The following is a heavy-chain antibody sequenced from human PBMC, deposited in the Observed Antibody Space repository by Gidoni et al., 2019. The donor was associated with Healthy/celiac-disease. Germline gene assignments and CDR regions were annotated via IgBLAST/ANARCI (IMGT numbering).Heavy chain of an antibody. J-gene: IGHJ6*02. Sequence: QVQLQESGPGLVKPSGTLSLTCAVSGGSISSSNWWSWVRQPPGKGLEWIGEIYHSGSTNYNPSLKSRVTISVDKSKNQFSLKLSSVTAADTAVYYCAREGTLYYYDSRYGMDVWGQGTTVTVSS. CDR1: GGSISSSNW. V-gene: IGHV4-4*02. CDR2: IYHSGST. D-gene: IGHD3-22*01. CDR3: AREGTLYYYDSRYGMDV.